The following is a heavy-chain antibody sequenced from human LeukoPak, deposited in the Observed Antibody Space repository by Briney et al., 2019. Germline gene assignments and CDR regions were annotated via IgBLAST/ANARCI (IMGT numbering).Heavy chain of an antibody. V-gene: IGHV3-23*01. CDR2: ISGSGDNT. J-gene: IGHJ4*02. CDR3: AKGRGTAVTSAANY. Sequence: GGSLRLSCAASGFTFSSYAMSWVRQAPGKGLEWVSSISGSGDNTYYADSVKDRFSISRDNTKTTVSLQMNSLRAEDTAVYYCAKGRGTAVTSAANYWGQGTLVTVSS. D-gene: IGHD4-17*01. CDR1: GFTFSSYA.